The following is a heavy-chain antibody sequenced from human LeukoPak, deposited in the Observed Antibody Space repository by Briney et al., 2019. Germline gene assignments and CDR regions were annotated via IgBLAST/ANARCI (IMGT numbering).Heavy chain of an antibody. V-gene: IGHV1-18*04. CDR3: AREYCSSTSCTRPRYDH. CDR1: GYTFTSYG. CDR2: ISAYNGNT. D-gene: IGHD2-2*01. J-gene: IGHJ4*02. Sequence: GASVKVSCKASGYTFTSYGISWVRQAPGQGLEWMGWISAYNGNTNYAQKLQGRVTMTTDTSTSTAYMELRSLRSDDTAVYYCAREYCSSTSCTRPRYDHWGQGTLVTVSS.